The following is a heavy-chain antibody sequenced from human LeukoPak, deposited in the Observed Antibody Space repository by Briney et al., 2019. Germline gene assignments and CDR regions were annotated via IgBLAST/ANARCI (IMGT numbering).Heavy chain of an antibody. CDR3: AKDGCSSTSCYSIDY. CDR1: GFTFREYS. J-gene: IGHJ4*02. D-gene: IGHD2-2*01. CDR2: IRANGGDT. Sequence: GGSLRLSCAASGFTFREYSMSWVRQAPGKGLEWVSNIRANGGDTYYTDSVKGRFTISRDNSKNTLYLQMNSLRAEDTAVYYCAKDGCSSTSCYSIDYWGQGTLVTVSS. V-gene: IGHV3-23*01.